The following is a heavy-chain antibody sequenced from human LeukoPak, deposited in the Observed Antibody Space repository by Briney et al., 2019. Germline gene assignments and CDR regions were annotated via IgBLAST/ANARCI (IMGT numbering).Heavy chain of an antibody. J-gene: IGHJ4*02. CDR1: GFTFSSYS. Sequence: GGALRLSCAASGFTFSSYSMNWVRQAPGKGLEWVSSISSSSSYIYYADSVKGRFTISRDNAKNSLYLQMNSLRAEDTAVYYCARRAYDSSGYYYSYYFDYWGQGTLVTVSS. CDR3: ARRAYDSSGYYYSYYFDY. V-gene: IGHV3-21*01. D-gene: IGHD3-22*01. CDR2: ISSSSSYI.